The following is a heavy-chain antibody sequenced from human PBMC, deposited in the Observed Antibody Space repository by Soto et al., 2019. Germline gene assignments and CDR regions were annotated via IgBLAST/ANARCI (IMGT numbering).Heavy chain of an antibody. J-gene: IGHJ5*02. CDR1: GESMATGAFY. CDR3: AREGDYRTWFEP. V-gene: IGHV4-31*03. D-gene: IGHD4-17*01. Sequence: PSETLSLTCPVSGESMATGAFYWSWIRLQSGKGPEWIGSIFYAGDTYYNPSLKSRVEISLDGSQNQFSLNLRSVTAADTAVYYCAREGDYRTWFEPWGPGTLVTVSS. CDR2: IFYAGDT.